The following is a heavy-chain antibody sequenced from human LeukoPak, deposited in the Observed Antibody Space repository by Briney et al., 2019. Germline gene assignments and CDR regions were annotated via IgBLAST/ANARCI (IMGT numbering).Heavy chain of an antibody. CDR3: ARLTVTTSSY. J-gene: IGHJ4*02. D-gene: IGHD4-17*01. Sequence: PSETLSLTCTVSGGSISSSSYYWGWIRQPPGKGLEWIGSIYYSGSTYYNPSLKSRVTISVDTSKNQFSLKLSSVTAADTAVYYRARLTVTTSSYWGQGTLVTVSS. CDR2: IYYSGST. V-gene: IGHV4-39*01. CDR1: GGSISSSSYY.